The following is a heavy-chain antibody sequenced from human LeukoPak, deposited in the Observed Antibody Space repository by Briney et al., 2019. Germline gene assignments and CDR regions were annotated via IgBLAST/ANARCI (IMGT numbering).Heavy chain of an antibody. Sequence: GGSLRLSCAASGFTFSGHNMNWVRQAPGKGLEWISFVSISSGTIYYADSVNGRFTISRDNAKNSLYLQMNSLRAEDTAVYYCAREWFGELPVDYWGQGTLVTVSS. D-gene: IGHD3-10*01. CDR2: VSISSGTI. CDR3: AREWFGELPVDY. CDR1: GFTFSGHN. J-gene: IGHJ4*02. V-gene: IGHV3-48*01.